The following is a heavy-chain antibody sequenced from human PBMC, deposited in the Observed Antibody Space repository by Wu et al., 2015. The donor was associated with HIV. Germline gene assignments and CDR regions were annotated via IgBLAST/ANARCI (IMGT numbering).Heavy chain of an antibody. J-gene: IGHJ4*02. D-gene: IGHD3-22*01. V-gene: IGHV1-69*04. CDR2: INPISRGT. CDR1: GGTFSSYA. Sequence: QVQLVQSEAEVKKPGSSVKVSCKASGGTFSSYAISWVRQAPGQGLEWMGMINPISRGTVYAQKFQGRVTMTGDTSTTTVYMEMSSLRSEDTAMYYCARTTLYDRTGSYYGFDYWGQGTLVTVSS. CDR3: ARTTLYDRTGSYYGFDY.